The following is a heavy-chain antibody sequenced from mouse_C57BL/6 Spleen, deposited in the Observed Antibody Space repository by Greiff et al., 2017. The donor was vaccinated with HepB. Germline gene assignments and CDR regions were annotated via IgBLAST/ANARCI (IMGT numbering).Heavy chain of an antibody. CDR2: IYPGDGDT. CDR1: GYAFSSSW. Sequence: VQLQQSGPELVKPGASVKISCKASGYAFSSSWMNWVKQRPGKGLEWIGRIYPGDGDTNYNGKFKGKATLTADKSSSTAYMQLSSLTSEDSAVYFCARSGFTTPSGGYFDVWGTGTTVTVPS. D-gene: IGHD1-2*01. J-gene: IGHJ1*03. V-gene: IGHV1-82*01. CDR3: ARSGFTTPSGGYFDV.